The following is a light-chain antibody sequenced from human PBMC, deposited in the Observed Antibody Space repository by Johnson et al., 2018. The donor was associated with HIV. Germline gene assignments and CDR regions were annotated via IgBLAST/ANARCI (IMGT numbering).Light chain of an antibody. J-gene: IGLJ1*01. V-gene: IGLV1-51*02. Sequence: QSVLTQPPSMSAAPGQRVTISCSGSSSNIGNNYVSWYQQVPGTAPKLLIYENNKRPLGIPDRFSGSKSGTSATLGITGLQTGDEADFYCGTWDTSLSARYVFVTGTKVT. CDR2: ENN. CDR3: GTWDTSLSARYV. CDR1: SSNIGNNY.